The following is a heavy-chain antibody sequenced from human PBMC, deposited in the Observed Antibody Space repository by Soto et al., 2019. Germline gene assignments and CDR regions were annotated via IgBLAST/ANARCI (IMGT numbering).Heavy chain of an antibody. CDR2: IRWDSGII. CDR3: AKARYCSGYNCYAGFGS. Sequence: GGSLRLSCAASGFTFDDYAMHWVRQAPGKGLEWVSGIRWDSGIIGYADSVKGRFTISRDNAKNSLYLQMNSLSAEDTALYYCAKARYCSGYNCYAGFGSWGQGTLVTVSS. CDR1: GFTFDDYA. D-gene: IGHD2-15*01. J-gene: IGHJ4*02. V-gene: IGHV3-9*01.